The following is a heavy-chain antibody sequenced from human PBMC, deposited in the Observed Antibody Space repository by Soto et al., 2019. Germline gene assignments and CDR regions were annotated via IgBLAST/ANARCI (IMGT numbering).Heavy chain of an antibody. CDR1: GASISRYY. Sequence: ASETLSLTCTVSGASISRYYWSWIRQSPWKGLEWIGYLYNTGSTIYNPSLKSRVTISVDTSKNQFSLKMNSVTAADTAVYYFAILGWFGATTVDYWGPGTLVSVSS. J-gene: IGHJ4*02. D-gene: IGHD3-10*01. CDR2: LYNTGST. CDR3: AILGWFGATTVDY. V-gene: IGHV4-59*01.